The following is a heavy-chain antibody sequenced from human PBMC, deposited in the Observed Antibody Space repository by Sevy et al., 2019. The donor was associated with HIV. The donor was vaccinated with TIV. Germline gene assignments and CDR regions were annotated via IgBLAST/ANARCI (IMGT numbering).Heavy chain of an antibody. D-gene: IGHD3-22*01. J-gene: IGHJ6*03. CDR3: ARSVYYYDSSGYYERLYYMDV. CDR1: GGSISSGSYC. V-gene: IGHV4-61*02. CDR2: IYTSGST. Sequence: SETLSLTCTVSGGSISSGSYCWSWIRQPAGKGLEWIGRIYTSGSTNYNPSLKSRVTISVDTSKNQFSLKLSSVTAADTAVYYCARSVYYYDSSGYYERLYYMDVWGKGTTVTVSS.